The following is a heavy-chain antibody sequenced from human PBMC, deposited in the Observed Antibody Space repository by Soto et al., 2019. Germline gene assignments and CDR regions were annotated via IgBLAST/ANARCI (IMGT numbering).Heavy chain of an antibody. CDR2: ISWNSGSI. Sequence: GGSLRLSCAASGFTFDDYAMHWVRQAPGKGLEWLSGISWNSGSIGYADSVKGRFTIARDNAKNSLYLQMNSLRAEDTALYYCAKDLAPHYYYYGMDVWGEGTTVTVPS. V-gene: IGHV3-9*01. CDR3: AKDLAPHYYYYGMDV. CDR1: GFTFDDYA. J-gene: IGHJ6*04.